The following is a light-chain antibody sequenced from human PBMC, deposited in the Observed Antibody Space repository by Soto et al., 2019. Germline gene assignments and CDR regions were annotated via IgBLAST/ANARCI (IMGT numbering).Light chain of an antibody. CDR1: QSLTHSSGYNY. Sequence: EIVLTQSPLSLSVSPGEPASISCRSSQSLTHSSGYNYLDWYLLKSGQPPQLVIYLGSNRGSVVPDRFSGSGSGTHFTLTISRVETEDAGVYFCMQPLQTLITFGQGTRLE. CDR2: LGS. CDR3: MQPLQTLIT. J-gene: IGKJ5*01. V-gene: IGKV2-28*01.